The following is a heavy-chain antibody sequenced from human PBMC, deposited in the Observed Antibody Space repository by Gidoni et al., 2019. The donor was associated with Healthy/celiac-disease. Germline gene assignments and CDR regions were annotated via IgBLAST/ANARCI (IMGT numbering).Heavy chain of an antibody. V-gene: IGHV3-23*01. CDR2: ISGSGGST. CDR1: GFPFSSYA. J-gene: IGHJ4*02. Sequence: EVQLLESGGGLVQPGGSLRLSCAASGFPFSSYAMSRVRQAPGKGLEWVSAISGSGGSTYYADSVKGRFTISRDNSKNTLYLQMNSLRAEDTAVYYCAKDYYDSSGYFGNIPQYYFDYWGQGTLVTVSS. D-gene: IGHD3-22*01. CDR3: AKDYYDSSGYFGNIPQYYFDY.